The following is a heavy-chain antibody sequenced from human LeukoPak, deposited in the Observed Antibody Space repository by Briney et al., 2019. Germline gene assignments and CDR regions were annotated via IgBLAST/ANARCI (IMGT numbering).Heavy chain of an antibody. Sequence: SETLSLTCTVSGGSISSYYWSWIRQPPGKGLEWIGYIYYSGSTNYNPSLKSRVTISVDTSKNQFSLKLSSVTAADTAVYYCARGGKVSGIDYWGQGTLVTVSS. V-gene: IGHV4-59*01. CDR1: GGSISSYY. CDR2: IYYSGST. D-gene: IGHD1-26*01. J-gene: IGHJ4*02. CDR3: ARGGKVSGIDY.